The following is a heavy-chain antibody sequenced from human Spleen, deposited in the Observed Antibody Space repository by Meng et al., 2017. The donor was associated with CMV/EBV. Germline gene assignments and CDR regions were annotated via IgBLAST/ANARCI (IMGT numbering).Heavy chain of an antibody. CDR2: INPNSGGT. Sequence: ASVKVSCKTSGYTFTGYYMHWVRQATGQGLEWMGWINPNSGGTKYAQNFQGRVTMTRDTSFSTAYMELSSLRSDDTAVYYCARAGLGIVIEPRTMPGETYYFSSLDVWGQGTTVTVSS. D-gene: IGHD2/OR15-2a*01. J-gene: IGHJ6*02. CDR3: ARAGLGIVIEPRTMPGETYYFSSLDV. V-gene: IGHV1-2*02. CDR1: GYTFTGYY.